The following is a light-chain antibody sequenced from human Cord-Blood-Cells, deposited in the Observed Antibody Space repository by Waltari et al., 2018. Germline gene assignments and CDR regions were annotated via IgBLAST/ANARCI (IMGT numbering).Light chain of an antibody. Sequence: QSALTQPPSASGSPGQSVTISCTGTSSDVGGYNSFSWYQQHPGKAPKRMIYEVSKRPSGVPDRFSGSKSGNTASLTVSGLQAEDEADYYCSSYAGSNNVVFGGGTKLTVL. CDR3: SSYAGSNNVV. J-gene: IGLJ2*01. CDR2: EVS. CDR1: SSDVGGYNS. V-gene: IGLV2-8*01.